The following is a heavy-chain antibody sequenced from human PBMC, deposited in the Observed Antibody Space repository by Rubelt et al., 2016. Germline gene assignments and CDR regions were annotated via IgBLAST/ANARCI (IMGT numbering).Heavy chain of an antibody. Sequence: QLQLQESGSGLVKTSQTLSLTCAVSGGSVNSGGYSWSWIRQPPGKGLEWIGYIFHSGTTSYNPSPKSRVAISIDTSKNHVSLKLSSVTAADTAVYYCARGNTASVSLNYWGQGTLVTVSS. D-gene: IGHD5-18*01. CDR3: ARGNTASVSLNY. V-gene: IGHV4-30-2*01. CDR2: IFHSGTT. J-gene: IGHJ4*02. CDR1: GGSVNSGGYS.